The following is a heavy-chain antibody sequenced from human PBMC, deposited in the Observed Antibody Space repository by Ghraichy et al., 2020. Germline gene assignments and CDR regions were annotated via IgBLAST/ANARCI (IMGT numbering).Heavy chain of an antibody. V-gene: IGHV3-23*01. Sequence: GGSLRLSCAASGFTFSSYAMNWVRQAPGKGLEWVSAISGSGGSTYYADSVKGRFTISRDNSKNTLYLQMNSLRAEDTAVYYCAKDYLVYGSGGYSDYWGQRTLVTVSS. CDR3: AKDYLVYGSGGYSDY. CDR2: ISGSGGST. CDR1: GFTFSSYA. J-gene: IGHJ4*02. D-gene: IGHD3-10*01.